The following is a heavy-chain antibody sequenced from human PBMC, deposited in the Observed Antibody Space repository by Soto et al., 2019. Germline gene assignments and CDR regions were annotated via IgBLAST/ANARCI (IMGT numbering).Heavy chain of an antibody. D-gene: IGHD3-9*01. J-gene: IGHJ6*03. V-gene: IGHV4-34*01. CDR2: INHSGST. CDR1: GGSFSGYY. CDR3: ATVNTYYDILTGYYNYYYMDV. Sequence: SETLSLTCAVYGGSFSGYYWSWIRQPPGKGLEWIGEINHSGSTNYNPSLKSRVTISVDTSKNQFSLKLSSVTAADTAVYYCATVNTYYDILTGYYNYYYMDVWGKGTTVTVSS.